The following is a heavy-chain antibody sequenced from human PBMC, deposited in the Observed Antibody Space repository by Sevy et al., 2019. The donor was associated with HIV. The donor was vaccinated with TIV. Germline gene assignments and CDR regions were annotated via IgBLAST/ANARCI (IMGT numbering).Heavy chain of an antibody. Sequence: GGSLRLSCAASGFTFSSYSMNWVRQAPGKGLEWVSSISSGGSYMYYADSVKGRFTISRDNAENSLYLQMNSLGAEDTAVYYGARGDRTTVTKFDFWGQGTLVTVSS. CDR2: ISSGGSYM. J-gene: IGHJ4*02. CDR1: GFTFSSYS. CDR3: ARGDRTTVTKFDF. D-gene: IGHD4-17*01. V-gene: IGHV3-21*01.